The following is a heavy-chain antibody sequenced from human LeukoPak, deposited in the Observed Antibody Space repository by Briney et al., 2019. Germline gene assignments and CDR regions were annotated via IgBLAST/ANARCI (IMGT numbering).Heavy chain of an antibody. CDR1: GYTFTDYY. D-gene: IGHD3-22*01. Sequence: ASVKVSCKVSGYTFTDYYMHWVPRAPGKGLEWMGLVDPEDGETIYAEKFQGRVTITADTSTDTAYMELSSLRPEDTAVYYCATVDYYDSSGLDYGGQGTLVTVSA. V-gene: IGHV1-69-2*01. CDR3: ATVDYYDSSGLDY. CDR2: VDPEDGET. J-gene: IGHJ4*02.